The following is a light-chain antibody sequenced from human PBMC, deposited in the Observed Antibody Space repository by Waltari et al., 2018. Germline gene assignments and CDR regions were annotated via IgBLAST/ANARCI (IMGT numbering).Light chain of an antibody. V-gene: IGKV3-15*01. CDR1: QSVSSN. CDR2: GAS. Sequence: VVMTQSPATVSVSPGETATLSCRASQSVSSNLAWYQQKSGQAPRLLMYGASTRATGIPARFSGIGSGTEFTLTISSLQSEDFAVYYCQQYNTWPPPWTFGQGTKVEIK. CDR3: QQYNTWPPPWT. J-gene: IGKJ1*01.